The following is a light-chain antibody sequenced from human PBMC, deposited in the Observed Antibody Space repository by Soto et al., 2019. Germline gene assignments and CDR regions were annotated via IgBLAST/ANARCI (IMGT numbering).Light chain of an antibody. Sequence: QSALTQPASMSGSPGQSITISCTGTSSDIGGYNYVSWYQQHPGKAPKLIIYEVSNRPSGVSNRFSGSKSGNTASLTISGLQAEDEADYYCSSYTSISTLVFGGGTKLTVL. CDR1: SSDIGGYNY. CDR2: EVS. V-gene: IGLV2-14*01. J-gene: IGLJ3*02. CDR3: SSYTSISTLV.